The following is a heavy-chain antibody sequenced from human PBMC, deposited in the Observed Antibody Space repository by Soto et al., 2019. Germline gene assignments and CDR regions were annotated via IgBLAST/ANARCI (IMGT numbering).Heavy chain of an antibody. V-gene: IGHV1-8*02. CDR1: GYSFTTFD. CDR2: MNTNTGDT. CDR3: ARGRGGATGGRLDY. Sequence: QVQLVQSGAEVKKPGASVRISCKASGYSFTTFDINWVRQASGQGLEWVGWMNTNTGDTVFVQNFQGRASMTRNSSLSTAFMEVSGLKVEDTAVYYCARGRGGATGGRLDYWGQGTPVIVSS. J-gene: IGHJ4*02. D-gene: IGHD2-8*02.